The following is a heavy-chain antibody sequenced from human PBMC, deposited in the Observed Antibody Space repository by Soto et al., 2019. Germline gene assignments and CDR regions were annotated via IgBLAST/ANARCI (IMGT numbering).Heavy chain of an antibody. CDR3: AREYTTNVVGPPGH. J-gene: IGHJ4*02. D-gene: IGHD2-2*01. Sequence: QVQLVESGGGLVKRGGSLRLSCAASGFTFSDFYMTWIRQAPGKGLEWVAYISSSGSTIFYADSVKGRFTISRDNANNSVFLQMSSLRGEDTAVYYCAREYTTNVVGPPGHWGQGTLVSVSS. CDR1: GFTFSDFY. CDR2: ISSSGSTI. V-gene: IGHV3-11*01.